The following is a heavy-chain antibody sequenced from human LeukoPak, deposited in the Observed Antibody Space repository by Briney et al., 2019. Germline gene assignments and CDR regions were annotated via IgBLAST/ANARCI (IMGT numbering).Heavy chain of an antibody. V-gene: IGHV4-39*07. CDR1: GGSISSSSYY. D-gene: IGHD3-3*01. CDR3: ARSGQATLRFLEWLLFDY. J-gene: IGHJ4*02. CDR2: IYYSGST. Sequence: SETLSLTCTVSGGSISSSSYYWGWIRQPPGKGLEWIGSIYYSGSTYYNPSLKSRVTISVDTSKNQFSLKLSSVTAADTAVYYCARSGQATLRFLEWLLFDYWGQGTLVTVSS.